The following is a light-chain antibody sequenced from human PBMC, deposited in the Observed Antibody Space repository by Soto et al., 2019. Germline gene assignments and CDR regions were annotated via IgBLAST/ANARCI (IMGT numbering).Light chain of an antibody. CDR1: QSVSRSY. J-gene: IGKJ5*01. V-gene: IGKV3-20*01. CDR2: VAS. Sequence: EIVLTQTPGTLSLSPGERATLSCRASQSVSRSYLAWYQQKPGQAPRLLIYVASSRATGIPDRFSGSGSGTDFTLTISRLEPEDFAVYYCQHYVSPPITFGQGTRLE. CDR3: QHYVSPPIT.